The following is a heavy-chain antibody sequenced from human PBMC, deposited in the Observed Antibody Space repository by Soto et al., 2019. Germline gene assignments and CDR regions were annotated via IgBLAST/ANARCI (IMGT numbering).Heavy chain of an antibody. Sequence: SVKVSCKASGGTFSSYTISWVRQAPGQGLEWMGRIIPILGIANYAQKFQGRVTITADKSTSTAYMELSSLRSEDTAVYYCARNSIGPSGPDYYYMDVWGKGTTVTVSS. CDR1: GGTFSSYT. V-gene: IGHV1-69*02. CDR3: ARNSIGPSGPDYYYMDV. CDR2: IIPILGIA. D-gene: IGHD2-2*01. J-gene: IGHJ6*03.